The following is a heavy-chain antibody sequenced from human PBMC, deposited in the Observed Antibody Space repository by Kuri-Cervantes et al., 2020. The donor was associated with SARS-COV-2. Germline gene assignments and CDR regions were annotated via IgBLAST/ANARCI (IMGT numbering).Heavy chain of an antibody. CDR2: ISSSSSYI. CDR1: GFTFSSYS. J-gene: IGHJ4*02. Sequence: ETLSLTCAASGFTFSSYSMNWVRQAPGKGLEWVSSISSSSSYIYYADSVKGRFTISRDNVKNSLYLQMNSLRAEDTAVYYCARGISYSGYDLDYWGQGTLVTVSS. CDR3: ARGISYSGYDLDY. V-gene: IGHV3-21*01. D-gene: IGHD5-12*01.